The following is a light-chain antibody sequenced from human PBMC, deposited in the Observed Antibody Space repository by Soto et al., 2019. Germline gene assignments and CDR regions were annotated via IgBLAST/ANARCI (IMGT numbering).Light chain of an antibody. CDR1: QSISSY. CDR2: AAS. V-gene: IGKV1-39*01. CDR3: QQSYSTPWT. J-gene: IGKJ1*01. Sequence: DIQMTQSPSSLSASVGDRVTITCRASQSISSYLNWYQQKPGKAPKLLSYAASRLQSGVPSRFSGSGSGTDFTLTISRLRPEDFANYYCQQSYSTPWTVGQGTKVEIK.